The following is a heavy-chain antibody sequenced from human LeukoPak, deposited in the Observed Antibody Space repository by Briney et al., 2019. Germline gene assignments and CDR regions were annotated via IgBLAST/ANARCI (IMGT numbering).Heavy chain of an antibody. Sequence: ASVKVSCKASGYTFTGYYMHWVRQAPGQGLEWMGWINPNSGGTNYAQKFQGRVTMTWDTSISTAYMELSRLRSDDTAVYYCAREDYDSSGSSQEYFQHWGQGTLVTVSS. D-gene: IGHD3-22*01. J-gene: IGHJ1*01. V-gene: IGHV1-2*02. CDR3: AREDYDSSGSSQEYFQH. CDR1: GYTFTGYY. CDR2: INPNSGGT.